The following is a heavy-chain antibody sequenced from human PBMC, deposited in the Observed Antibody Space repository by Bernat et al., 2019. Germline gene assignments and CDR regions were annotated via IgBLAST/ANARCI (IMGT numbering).Heavy chain of an antibody. Sequence: QVQLQESGPGLVKPSGTLSLTCAVPGGSISSSNWWSWVRQPPGKGLEWIGEIYHSGSTNYNPPLKSRVTISVDESKNQFSLKLSSVTAADTAVYYCARASRRGYYDSSGYYYFDYWGQGTLVTVSS. J-gene: IGHJ4*02. V-gene: IGHV4-4*02. D-gene: IGHD3-22*01. CDR3: ARASRRGYYDSSGYYYFDY. CDR1: GGSISSSNW. CDR2: IYHSGST.